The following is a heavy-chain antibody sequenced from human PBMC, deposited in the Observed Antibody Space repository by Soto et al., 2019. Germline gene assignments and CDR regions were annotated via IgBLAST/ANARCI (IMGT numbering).Heavy chain of an antibody. D-gene: IGHD6-13*01. CDR1: GFSFSSYA. CDR2: ISGSDGST. Sequence: GGSLRLSCVASGFSFSSYAMSWVRQAPGEGLEWVSVISGSDGSTYYAGSVKGRFTISRDDSKNTLYLQMNSLRAEDTAVYYCARDRERDAWYEDYWGQGTLVTVSS. CDR3: ARDRERDAWYEDY. J-gene: IGHJ4*02. V-gene: IGHV3-23*01.